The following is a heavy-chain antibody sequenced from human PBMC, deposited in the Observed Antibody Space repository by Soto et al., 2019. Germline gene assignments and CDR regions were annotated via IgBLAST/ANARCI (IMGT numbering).Heavy chain of an antibody. CDR3: AREDGVGGTFYHPMDV. V-gene: IGHV1-46*01. Sequence: QVQLVQSGAEVKNPGASVKVSCKASGYTFTRYCMHWVRQAPGQGLEWVGIINPSGGSTTYAQKFQGRVTMTRSTSTSTVYMELISLRYEATAVYYCAREDGVGGTFYHPMDVWGQGTTVTVSS. CDR1: GYTFTRYC. J-gene: IGHJ6*02. CDR2: INPSGGST. D-gene: IGHD1-26*01.